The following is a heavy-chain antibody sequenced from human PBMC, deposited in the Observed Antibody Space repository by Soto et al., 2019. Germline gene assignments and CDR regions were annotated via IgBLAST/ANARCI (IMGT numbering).Heavy chain of an antibody. CDR3: ASLRYYDILTGYYPGWAFDI. D-gene: IGHD3-9*01. Sequence: PLEILSLTCSVSGASITSSCCWSWIRQPPGKGLEWIGYIYYSGSTNYNPSLKSRVTISVDTSKNQFSLKLSSVTAADTAVYYCASLRYYDILTGYYPGWAFDIWGQGTMVTVSS. V-gene: IGHV4-59*01. CDR2: IYYSGST. J-gene: IGHJ3*02. CDR1: GASITSSCC.